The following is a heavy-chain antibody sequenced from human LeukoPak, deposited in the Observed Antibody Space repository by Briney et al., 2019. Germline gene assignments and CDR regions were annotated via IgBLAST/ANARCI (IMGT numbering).Heavy chain of an antibody. CDR3: ARRGRALWHAFDI. V-gene: IGHV4-30-4*08. Sequence: SQTLSLTCTVSGGSISSGDYSWSWIRQHPGKGLEWIGYIYYSGSTYYNPSLKSRVTISVDTSKNQFSLKLSSVTAADTAVYYCARRGRALWHAFDIWGQGAMVTVSS. CDR2: IYYSGST. D-gene: IGHD3-16*01. CDR1: GGSISSGDYS. J-gene: IGHJ3*02.